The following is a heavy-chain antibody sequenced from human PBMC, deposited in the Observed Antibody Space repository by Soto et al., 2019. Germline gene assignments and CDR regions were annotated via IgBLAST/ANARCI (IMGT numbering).Heavy chain of an antibody. J-gene: IGHJ6*02. CDR3: ARDAGYCNSVSCYPYNMDV. D-gene: IGHD2-15*01. CDR1: GESISSGDHY. CDR2: IYYSGNT. Sequence: SETLSLTCTVSGESISSGDHYWSWVRQSPGEGLEWIGFIYYSGNTYYNPSLKGRVSMSVDTSNNQFSLKLNSVTAADTAVYYCARDAGYCNSVSCYPYNMDVWGQGTTVTVS. V-gene: IGHV4-30-4*01.